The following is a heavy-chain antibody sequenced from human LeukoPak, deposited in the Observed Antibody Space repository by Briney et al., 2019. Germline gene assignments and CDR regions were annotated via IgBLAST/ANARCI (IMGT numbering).Heavy chain of an antibody. Sequence: GASVKVPCKASGGTFSSYAISWVRQAPGQGLEWMGGIIPIFGTANYAQKFQGRVTITTDESTSTAYMELSSLRSEDTAVYYCASVAVAGTFRELDYWGQGTLVTVSS. CDR3: ASVAVAGTFRELDY. D-gene: IGHD6-19*01. V-gene: IGHV1-69*05. CDR2: IIPIFGTA. J-gene: IGHJ4*02. CDR1: GGTFSSYA.